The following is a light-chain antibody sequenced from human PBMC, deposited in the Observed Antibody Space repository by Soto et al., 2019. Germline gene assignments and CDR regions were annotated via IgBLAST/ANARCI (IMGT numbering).Light chain of an antibody. CDR1: SSDVGGYNY. V-gene: IGLV2-8*01. Sequence: QSALTQPPSASGAPGQSVTISCTGTSSDVGGYNYVSWYQQHPGKAPKLMIYEVNKRPSGVPDRFSGSKSGNTASLTVSGLQPEDEADYYCSSYAGSNNFGYVFGTGTKVTVL. J-gene: IGLJ1*01. CDR2: EVN. CDR3: SSYAGSNNFGYV.